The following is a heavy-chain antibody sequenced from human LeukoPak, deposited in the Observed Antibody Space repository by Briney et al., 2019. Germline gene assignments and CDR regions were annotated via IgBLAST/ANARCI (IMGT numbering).Heavy chain of an antibody. V-gene: IGHV4-38-2*02. CDR2: ISHTGST. CDR1: GYSISSGYY. J-gene: IGHJ3*02. CDR3: ARGGLVRGSLNSLTGFDI. D-gene: IGHD3-10*01. Sequence: SETLSLTCTVSGYSISSGYYWAWIRQSPGKGLEWIGTISHTGSTYSNPSLKSRVTISLDTSKNQISLNLSSVTAADTAVYYCARGGLVRGSLNSLTGFDIWAQGTMVTVSS.